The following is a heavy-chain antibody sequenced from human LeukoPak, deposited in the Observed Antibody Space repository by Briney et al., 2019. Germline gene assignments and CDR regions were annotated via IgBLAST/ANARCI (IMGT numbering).Heavy chain of an antibody. V-gene: IGHV3-23*01. CDR3: AKDGYSSGNWFDP. Sequence: GGSLRLSCSASGFTFSSSAMSWVRQAPGKGLEWVSGISGSGGSTYYADSVKGRFTISRDSSKNTLHLQMNSLRAEDTAAYYCAKDGYSSGNWFDPWGQGTLVTVSS. CDR1: GFTFSSSA. D-gene: IGHD6-19*01. CDR2: ISGSGGST. J-gene: IGHJ5*02.